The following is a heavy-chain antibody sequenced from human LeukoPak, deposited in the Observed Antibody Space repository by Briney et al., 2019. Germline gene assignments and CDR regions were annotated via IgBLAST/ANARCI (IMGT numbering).Heavy chain of an antibody. J-gene: IGHJ6*02. CDR2: IYYSGST. V-gene: IGHV4-61*01. CDR3: ARGFWSGYYAWAAYYYYGMDV. CDR1: GGSVNSGNYY. D-gene: IGHD3-3*01. Sequence: SETLSLTCTVSGGSVNSGNYYWNWIRQPPGKGLEWIGYIYYSGSTNYNPSLKSRVTISVDTSKNQFSLKLSSVTAADTAVYYCARGFWSGYYAWAAYYYYGMDVWGQGTTVTVSS.